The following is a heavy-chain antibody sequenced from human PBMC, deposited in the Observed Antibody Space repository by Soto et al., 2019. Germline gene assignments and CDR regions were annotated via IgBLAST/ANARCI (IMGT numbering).Heavy chain of an antibody. CDR2: ISAYNGNT. D-gene: IGHD3-3*01. J-gene: IGHJ6*02. V-gene: IGHV1-18*04. CDR1: GYGFTGYV. CDR3: ARDGNYDFWSGYRYHLGYSGIDV. Sequence: XSVKVSYTASGYGFTGYVIGWGRQTHGQGLEWMGWISAYNGNTNYAQKLQGRVTMTTDTSTSTAYMELRSLRSDDTAVYYCARDGNYDFWSGYRYHLGYSGIDVWGQATTVTVSS.